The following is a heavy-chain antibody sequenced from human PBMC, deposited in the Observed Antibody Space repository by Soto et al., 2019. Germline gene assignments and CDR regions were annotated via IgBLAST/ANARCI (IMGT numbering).Heavy chain of an antibody. CDR2: VSFDGSNK. Sequence: ESGGGVVQPGRSLRLSCAASGFTFSTHAMHWFRQAPGKGLECVAIVSFDGSNKYYADSVKGRFTISRDNSKNTLYLQMSGLTPEDKAFYYCARDQTGITTAGGGRIDRWGQGTLVNVSS. CDR3: ARDQTGITTAGGGRIDR. J-gene: IGHJ5*02. D-gene: IGHD6-13*01. CDR1: GFTFSTHA. V-gene: IGHV3-30-3*01.